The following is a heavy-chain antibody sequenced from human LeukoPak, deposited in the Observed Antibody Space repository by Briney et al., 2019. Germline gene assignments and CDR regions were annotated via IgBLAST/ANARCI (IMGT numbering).Heavy chain of an antibody. CDR3: ARHLSDITSSPNY. J-gene: IGHJ4*02. V-gene: IGHV5-51*01. D-gene: IGHD2-2*01. CDR1: GYSFSSYW. CDR2: IYPRDSRT. Sequence: GEYLKISCKGSGYSFSSYWIAWVRQKPGKGLEWMGVIYPRDSRTTYSPSFQDQVTISADKSISTAYLQWTSLKASDTAMYYCARHLSDITSSPNYWGPGTLVTVSS.